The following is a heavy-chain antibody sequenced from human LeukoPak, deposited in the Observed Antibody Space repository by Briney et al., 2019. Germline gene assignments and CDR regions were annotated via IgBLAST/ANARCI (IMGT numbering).Heavy chain of an antibody. J-gene: IGHJ3*02. CDR3: ARGDSSGWYLLAFDI. CDR1: GASISSGDYH. D-gene: IGHD6-19*01. Sequence: SQTLSLTCTVSGASISSGDYHWNWIRQPPGKGLEWIGFIHDSGSTYYNPSLKSRVSISRDMSKNQLSLMLSSVTAADTAVYYCARGDSSGWYLLAFDIWGQGTMVTVSS. V-gene: IGHV4-30-4*01. CDR2: IHDSGST.